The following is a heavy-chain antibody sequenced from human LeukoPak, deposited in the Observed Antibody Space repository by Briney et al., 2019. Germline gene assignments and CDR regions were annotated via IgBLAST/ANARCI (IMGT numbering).Heavy chain of an antibody. CDR3: ARVYYSSSYDYWYFDL. J-gene: IGHJ2*01. Sequence: PSETLSLTCTVSGGSIRTYYWSWIRQPPGKGLEWVGYIYYSGSTNYNPSLKSRVTISVDTSKNQFSLKLSSVTAADTAVYYCARVYYSSSYDYWYFDLWGRGTLVTVSS. CDR2: IYYSGST. CDR1: GGSIRTYY. D-gene: IGHD6-13*01. V-gene: IGHV4-59*01.